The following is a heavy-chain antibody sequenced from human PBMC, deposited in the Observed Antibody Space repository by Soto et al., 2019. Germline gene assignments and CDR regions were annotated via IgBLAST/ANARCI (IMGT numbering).Heavy chain of an antibody. D-gene: IGHD6-25*01. CDR3: ARHLAAGDS. J-gene: IGHJ4*02. CDR1: GYTFTSYY. V-gene: IGHV1-46*03. Sequence: QVQLVQSGAEVKKPGASVRVSCKAYGYTFTSYYIHWVRQAPGQGLEWMAIVNPTGNSTNYAQKFLDRVTVTFDTSTSTVFMELNSLRYEDTSVYYCARHLAAGDSWGQGTLVTVSS. CDR2: VNPTGNST.